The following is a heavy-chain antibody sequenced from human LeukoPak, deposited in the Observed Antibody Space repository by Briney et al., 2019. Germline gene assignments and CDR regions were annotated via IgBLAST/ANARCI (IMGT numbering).Heavy chain of an antibody. D-gene: IGHD6-19*01. J-gene: IGHJ4*02. CDR2: IIPIFGTA. Sequence: SVKVSCKASGGTFSSYAISWVRQAPGQRLEWMGGIIPIFGTASYAQKFQGRVTITTDESTSTAYMELSSLRSEDTAVYYCARETYSSGWYGGFDYWGQGTLVTVSS. CDR3: ARETYSSGWYGGFDY. CDR1: GGTFSSYA. V-gene: IGHV1-69*05.